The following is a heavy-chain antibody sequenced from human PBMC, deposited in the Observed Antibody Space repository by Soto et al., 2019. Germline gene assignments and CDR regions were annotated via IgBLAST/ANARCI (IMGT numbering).Heavy chain of an antibody. V-gene: IGHV3-30*18. CDR1: GFTFSSYG. CDR3: AKDLNSGSLDV. J-gene: IGHJ6*02. Sequence: GGSLRLSCAASGFTFSSYGMHWVRQAPGKGLEWVAVISYDGSNKYYADSVKGRFTISRDNSKNTLYLQMNSLRAEDTAVYYCAKDLNSGSLDVWGQGTTVTVSS. CDR2: ISYDGSNK. D-gene: IGHD1-26*01.